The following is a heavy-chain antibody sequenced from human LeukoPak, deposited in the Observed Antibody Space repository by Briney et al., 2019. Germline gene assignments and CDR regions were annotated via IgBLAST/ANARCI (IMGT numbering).Heavy chain of an antibody. CDR2: IWYDGSNK. CDR3: AKGGGRFGDLLSSIDY. Sequence: GGSLRLSCAASGFTLSSYAMTWVRQAPGKGLEWVAVIWYDGSNKYYADSVKGRFTISRDNSKNTLYLQMNSLRAEDTAVYYCAKGGGRFGDLLSSIDYWGQGTLVTVSS. V-gene: IGHV3-30*02. CDR1: GFTLSSYA. J-gene: IGHJ4*02. D-gene: IGHD3-10*01.